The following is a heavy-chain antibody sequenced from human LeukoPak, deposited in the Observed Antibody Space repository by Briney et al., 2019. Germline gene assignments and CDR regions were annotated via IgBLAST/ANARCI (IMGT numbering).Heavy chain of an antibody. D-gene: IGHD3-3*01. CDR1: GFTFSSYW. CDR2: IKQDGSEK. CDR3: ARCGKYYDFWSGYSSGYYYYMDV. Sequence: GGSLRLSCAASGFTFSSYWMSWVRQAPGKGLEWVANIKQDGSEKYYVDSVKGRFTISRDNAKNSLYLQMNSLRAEDTALYYCARCGKYYDFWSGYSSGYYYYMDVWGKGTTVTVSS. J-gene: IGHJ6*03. V-gene: IGHV3-7*03.